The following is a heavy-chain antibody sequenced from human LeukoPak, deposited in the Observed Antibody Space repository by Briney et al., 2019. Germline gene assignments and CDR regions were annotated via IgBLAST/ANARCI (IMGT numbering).Heavy chain of an antibody. D-gene: IGHD1-26*01. J-gene: IGHJ6*02. CDR2: VSYSGTP. CDR1: GYSINNYY. CDR3: ARQKWDRLTYYYYGMDV. Sequence: ASETLSLTCTVSGYSINNYYWSWIRQPPGKGLEWIGYVSYSGTPDYNPSLKSRVTISLDTSRNQFSLQLSSVTAADTAEYYCARQKWDRLTYYYYGMDVWGQGTTVTVSS. V-gene: IGHV4-59*08.